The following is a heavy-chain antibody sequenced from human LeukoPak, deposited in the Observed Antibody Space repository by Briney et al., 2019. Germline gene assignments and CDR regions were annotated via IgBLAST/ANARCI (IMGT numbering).Heavy chain of an antibody. D-gene: IGHD3-3*01. CDR3: AGTQTYYDFWSGQKQYYYGMDV. V-gene: IGHV4-38-2*01. CDR2: IYHSGST. Sequence: PSETLSLTCAVSGYSISSGYYWGWIRQPPGKGLEWIGSIYHSGSTYYNPSLKSRVTISVDTSKNQFSLKLSSVTAADTAVYYCAGTQTYYDFWSGQKQYYYGMDVWGRGTTVTVSS. J-gene: IGHJ6*02. CDR1: GYSISSGYY.